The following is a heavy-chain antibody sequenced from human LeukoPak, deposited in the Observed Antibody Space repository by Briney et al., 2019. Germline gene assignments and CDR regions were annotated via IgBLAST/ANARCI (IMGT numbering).Heavy chain of an antibody. CDR2: ISGSGGTT. Sequence: GGSLRLSCAASGFTFSTYAMSWVRQAPGKGLEWVSAISGSGGTTYYADSVKGRFTISRDNSKNTLYLQMNSLRTEDTAVYYCAKDSVGRNFDWPWDYWGQGTLVTVSS. D-gene: IGHD3-9*01. CDR3: AKDSVGRNFDWPWDY. CDR1: GFTFSTYA. J-gene: IGHJ4*02. V-gene: IGHV3-23*01.